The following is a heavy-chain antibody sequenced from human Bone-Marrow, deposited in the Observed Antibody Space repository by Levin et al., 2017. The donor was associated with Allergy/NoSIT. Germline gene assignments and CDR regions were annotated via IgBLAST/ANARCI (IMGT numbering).Heavy chain of an antibody. CDR1: GFSFNPTGVG. CDR2: IYWNHDT. J-gene: IGHJ5*02. Sequence: SGPTLVKPTQTLTLTCTFSGFSFNPTGVGVGWIRQPPGKALEWLALIYWNHDTRFSPSLKARLTITKDTSKNQVVVTMTNMDPVDTATYYCAHAKGGYFDPWGQGALVTVSS. V-gene: IGHV2-5*01. D-gene: IGHD1-26*01. CDR3: AHAKGGYFDP.